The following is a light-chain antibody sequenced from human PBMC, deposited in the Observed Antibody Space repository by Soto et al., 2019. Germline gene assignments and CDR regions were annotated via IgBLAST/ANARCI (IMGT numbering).Light chain of an antibody. V-gene: IGKV3-20*01. CDR1: QSLSSNY. CDR2: GAS. CDR3: QQYGSLSWT. J-gene: IGKJ1*01. Sequence: EIVLTQSPGTLSLSLVERATLSCRASQSLSSNYLAWYQQKPGLAPRLLVYGASNRATGIPDRFSGSGSGTDFTLTISRLEPEDFAVYYCQQYGSLSWTFGQGTKVDIK.